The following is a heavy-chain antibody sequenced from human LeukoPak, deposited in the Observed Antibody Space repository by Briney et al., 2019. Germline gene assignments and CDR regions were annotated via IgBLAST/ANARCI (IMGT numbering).Heavy chain of an antibody. CDR2: INPNSADT. V-gene: IGHV1-2*02. J-gene: IGHJ4*02. CDR1: GYPFTGYS. D-gene: IGHD5-12*01. Sequence: ASVKVSCKASGYPFTGYSIHWVRQAPGQGLEWMGWINPNSADTNYAQKFQGRVTMTRDTSISTTYMELSRLRSDDTAMFYCARGPRGYSAYDSDYWGQGTLVTVSS. CDR3: ARGPRGYSAYDSDY.